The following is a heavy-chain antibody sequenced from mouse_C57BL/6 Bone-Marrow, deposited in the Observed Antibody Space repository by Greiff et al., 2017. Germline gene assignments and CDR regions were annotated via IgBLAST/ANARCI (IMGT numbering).Heavy chain of an antibody. Sequence: VQLKQSGAELARPGASVKLSCKASGYTFTSYGISWVKQRTGQGLEWIGEIYPRSGNTYYNEKFKGKATLTADKSSSTAYMELRSLTSEDSAVYFCAIYYYGIFAYWGQGTLVTVSA. J-gene: IGHJ3*01. CDR1: GYTFTSYG. V-gene: IGHV1-81*01. D-gene: IGHD1-1*01. CDR2: IYPRSGNT. CDR3: AIYYYGIFAY.